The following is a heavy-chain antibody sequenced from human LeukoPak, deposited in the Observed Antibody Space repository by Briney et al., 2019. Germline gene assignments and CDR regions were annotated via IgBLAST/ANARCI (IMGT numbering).Heavy chain of an antibody. CDR1: GFTVSSNY. CDR3: ARAPYYYDSSGYYRAYYFDY. Sequence: GGSLRLSCAASGFTVSSNYMSWVRQAPGKGLEWVSGIYSGGSTYYADSVKGRFTISKDNSKNTLYLQMNSLRAEDTAVYYCARAPYYYDSSGYYRAYYFDYWGQGTLVTVSS. D-gene: IGHD3-22*01. J-gene: IGHJ4*02. CDR2: IYSGGST. V-gene: IGHV3-53*01.